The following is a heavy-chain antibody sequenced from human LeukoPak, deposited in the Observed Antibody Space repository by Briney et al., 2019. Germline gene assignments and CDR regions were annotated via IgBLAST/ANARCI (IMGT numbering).Heavy chain of an antibody. D-gene: IGHD5-12*01. J-gene: IGHJ5*02. CDR1: GFTFTNAW. CDR2: IKSKTDGGTT. V-gene: IGHV3-15*05. Sequence: KSGGSLRLSCAASGFTFTNAWMSWVRQAPGKGLEWVSLIKSKTDGGTTDYAAPVKDRFTISRDDSKNTLYLQMNSLKTEDTAVYYCSTEGGGYRVPTAGWFDPWGQGTLVTVSS. CDR3: STEGGGYRVPTAGWFDP.